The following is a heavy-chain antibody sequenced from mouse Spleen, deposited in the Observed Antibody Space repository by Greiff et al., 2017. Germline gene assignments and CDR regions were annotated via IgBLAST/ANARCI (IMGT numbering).Heavy chain of an antibody. CDR3: ARIDGSSPAWFAY. J-gene: IGHJ3*01. CDR2: ISGGGSYT. V-gene: IGHV5-9-2*01. D-gene: IGHD1-1*01. Sequence: EVQLVESGGGLVKPGGSLKLSCAASGFTFSSYGMSWVRQTPEKRLEWVATISGGGSYTYYPDSVKGRFTISRDNAKNNLYLQMSSLRSEDTALYYCARIDGSSPAWFAYWGQGTLVTVSA. CDR1: GFTFSSYG.